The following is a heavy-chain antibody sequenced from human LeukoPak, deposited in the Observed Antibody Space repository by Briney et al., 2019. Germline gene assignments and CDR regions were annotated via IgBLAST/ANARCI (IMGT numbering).Heavy chain of an antibody. CDR3: ARGRGWVDH. CDR2: IGSAI. Sequence: GGSLRLSCVASGFTFSDYSLNWVRQAPGKGLEWISYIGSAIYYADSVKGRFTISRDDARNSVYLQLNSLRAEDTALYYCARGRGWVDHWGQGTLVTVSS. J-gene: IGHJ4*02. V-gene: IGHV3-48*04. D-gene: IGHD3-16*01. CDR1: GFTFSDYS.